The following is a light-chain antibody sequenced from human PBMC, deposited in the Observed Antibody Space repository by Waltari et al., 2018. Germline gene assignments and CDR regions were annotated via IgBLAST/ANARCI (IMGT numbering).Light chain of an antibody. V-gene: IGLV3-9*01. Sequence: SYELTQPLSVSVALGQTARVTCEGNNIGIQHVHWYQQKPGQAPVLGNSRDNNRASGIPERFSGSNSGNTATLTISRAQAGEEANYYCQVWDSSTVVFGGGTKLTVL. J-gene: IGLJ2*01. CDR2: RDN. CDR3: QVWDSSTVV. CDR1: NIGIQH.